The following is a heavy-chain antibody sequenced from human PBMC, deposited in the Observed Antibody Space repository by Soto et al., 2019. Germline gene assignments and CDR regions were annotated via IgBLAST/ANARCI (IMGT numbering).Heavy chain of an antibody. D-gene: IGHD6-6*01. J-gene: IGHJ5*02. V-gene: IGHV3-7*01. CDR3: ARDYITTRLGEDWFDT. CDR1: GFTISRHW. CDR2: IKQDGSET. Sequence: SLRLSCAASGFTISRHWMSWVRQAPGKGLEWVANIKQDGSETYYVDSVKGRFTISRDNAKNSLYLQMNSVRAEDTAVYYCARDYITTRLGEDWFDTWGQGTLVTVSS.